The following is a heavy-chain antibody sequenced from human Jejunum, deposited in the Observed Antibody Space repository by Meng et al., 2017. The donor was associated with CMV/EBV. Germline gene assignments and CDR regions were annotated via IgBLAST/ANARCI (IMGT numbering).Heavy chain of an antibody. V-gene: IGHV1-18*01. D-gene: IGHD5-12*01. J-gene: IGHJ5*02. CDR3: ARNRPRGVATGANWFDP. Sequence: QVQRVQCGAEVKKPGASVKVSCKASGYTFTSYGSSWVRQAPGQGLEWMGWISAYNGNTNYAQKLQGRVTMTTDTSTSTAYMELRSLRSDDTAVYYCARNRPRGVATGANWFDPWGQGTLVTVSS. CDR1: GYTFTSYG. CDR2: ISAYNGNT.